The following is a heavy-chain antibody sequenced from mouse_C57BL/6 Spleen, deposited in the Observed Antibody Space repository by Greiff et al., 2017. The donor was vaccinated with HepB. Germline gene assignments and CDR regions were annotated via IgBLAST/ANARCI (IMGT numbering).Heavy chain of an antibody. J-gene: IGHJ1*03. CDR1: GYAFSSSW. V-gene: IGHV1-82*01. D-gene: IGHD1-1*01. CDR3: ARDRTTVVADWYFDV. CDR2: IYPGDGDT. Sequence: QVQLQQSGPELVKPGASVKISCKASGYAFSSSWMNWVKQRPGKGLEWIGRIYPGDGDTNYNGKFKGKATLTADKSSSTAYMQLSSLTSEDSAVYFCARDRTTVVADWYFDVWGTGTTVTVSS.